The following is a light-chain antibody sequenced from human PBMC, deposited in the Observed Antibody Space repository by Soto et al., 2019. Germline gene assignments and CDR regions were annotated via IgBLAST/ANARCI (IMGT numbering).Light chain of an antibody. V-gene: IGLV1-40*01. CDR3: QSYDSNLVGLV. Sequence: QSVLTQPPSVSGAPGHRVTISCTGTNSNIGADYGVQWYQQFPGTAPKLLIYGINNRPSGVSDRFSGSKSATSASLAITGLQPGDEADYYCQSYDSNLVGLVFGAGTKLTVL. CDR1: NSNIGADYG. CDR2: GIN. J-gene: IGLJ3*02.